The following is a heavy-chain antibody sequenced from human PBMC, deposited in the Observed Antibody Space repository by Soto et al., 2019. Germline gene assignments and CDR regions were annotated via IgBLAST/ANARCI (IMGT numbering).Heavy chain of an antibody. CDR1: GGSINHYYWT. CDR2: IYWDDDK. J-gene: IGHJ4*02. Sequence: TLSLTCTVSGGSINHYYWTWIRQPPGKALEWLALIYWDDDKRYSPSLKSRLTITKDTSKNQVVLTMTNMDPVDTATYYCAHYGSGTYYTLAPYFFDYWGQGSLDTVSS. CDR3: AHYGSGTYYTLAPYFFDY. D-gene: IGHD3-10*01. V-gene: IGHV2-5*08.